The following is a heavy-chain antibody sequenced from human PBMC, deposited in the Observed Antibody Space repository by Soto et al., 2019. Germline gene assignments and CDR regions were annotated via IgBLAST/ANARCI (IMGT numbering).Heavy chain of an antibody. Sequence: QVQLVQSGPEVQKPGSSVKVSCKTSGDTFKKFAISWVRQAPGQGPEWMGGIIPMFGTTKYTQKFQGRVTYTADKSTGTAYMELTSLMSEDTATDFCARGVVPAAGAAPHYFHYGVDVWGQGTTVTVSS. V-gene: IGHV1-69*06. CDR3: ARGVVPAAGAAPHYFHYGVDV. D-gene: IGHD2-2*01. CDR2: IIPMFGTT. CDR1: GDTFKKFA. J-gene: IGHJ6*02.